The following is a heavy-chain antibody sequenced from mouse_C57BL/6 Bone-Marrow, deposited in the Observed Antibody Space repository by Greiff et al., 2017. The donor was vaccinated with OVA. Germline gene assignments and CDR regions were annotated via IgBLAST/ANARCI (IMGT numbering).Heavy chain of an antibody. J-gene: IGHJ2*01. D-gene: IGHD2-10*02. Sequence: QVQLQQPGAELVKPGASVKLSCKASGYTFTSYWMHWVKQRPGQGLEWIGMIHPNSGSTNYNETFKSKATLTVDKSSSTAYMQLSSLTSDDSAVYYCARSSRYGKVDYWGQGTTLTVSS. CDR1: GYTFTSYW. V-gene: IGHV1-64*01. CDR3: ARSSRYGKVDY. CDR2: IHPNSGST.